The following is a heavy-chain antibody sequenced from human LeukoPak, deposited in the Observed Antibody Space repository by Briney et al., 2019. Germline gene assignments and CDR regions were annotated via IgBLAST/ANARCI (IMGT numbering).Heavy chain of an antibody. CDR3: ARVGFGGYSYGYVDF. Sequence: SETLSLTCTVSGGSISSSRHSWGWIRQPPGKGLEWIGTISYSGSTYYNPPLKSRVTISVDTSQNQFSLRLTSVTAADTAVYYCARVGFGGYSYGYVDFWGQGTLLTVSS. D-gene: IGHD5-18*01. CDR1: GGSISSSRHS. CDR2: ISYSGST. V-gene: IGHV4-39*01. J-gene: IGHJ4*02.